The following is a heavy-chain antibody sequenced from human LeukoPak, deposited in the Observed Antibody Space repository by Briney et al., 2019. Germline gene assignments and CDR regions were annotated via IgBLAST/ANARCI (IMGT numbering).Heavy chain of an antibody. V-gene: IGHV4-59*11. D-gene: IGHD4-23*01. J-gene: IGHJ4*02. CDR2: IYYSRST. Sequence: SETLSLTCTVSGGSISSHYWSWIRQPPGKGLEWIGYIYYSRSTNYNPSLKSRVTISVDTSKNQFSLKLSSVTAADTAVYYCASGSNYGGNSGPFDYWGQGTLVTVSS. CDR3: ASGSNYGGNSGPFDY. CDR1: GGSISSHY.